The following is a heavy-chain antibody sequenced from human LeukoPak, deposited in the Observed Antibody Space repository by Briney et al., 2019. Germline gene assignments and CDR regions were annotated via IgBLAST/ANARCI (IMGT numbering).Heavy chain of an antibody. V-gene: IGHV1-18*01. CDR2: INPNNGNT. CDR3: ARDYKGGADYFDY. J-gene: IGHJ4*02. CDR1: GYTFTSYG. D-gene: IGHD3-16*01. Sequence: ASVKVSCKASGYTFTSYGISWVRQAPGQGLEWMGWINPNNGNTNYAQKLQGRVTMTTDTPTSTVYMELRSLRSDDTAVYYCARDYKGGADYFDYWGQGTLVTVSS.